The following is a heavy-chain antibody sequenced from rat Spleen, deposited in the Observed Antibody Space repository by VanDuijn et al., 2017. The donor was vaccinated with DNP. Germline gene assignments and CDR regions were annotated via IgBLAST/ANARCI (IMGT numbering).Heavy chain of an antibody. CDR3: ARWEGDYFDY. D-gene: IGHD1-11*01. J-gene: IGHJ2*01. CDR2: ISYHGGNA. V-gene: IGHV5-22*01. CDR1: GFTFSDYY. Sequence: EVQLVESGGGLVQPGRSLKLSCAASGFTFSDYYMAWVRQAPTEGLECVAYISYHGGNAYYGDSVKGRFTISRDNTKSTLYLQMNSLTSEDMAAYYCARWEGDYFDYWGQGVTVTVSS.